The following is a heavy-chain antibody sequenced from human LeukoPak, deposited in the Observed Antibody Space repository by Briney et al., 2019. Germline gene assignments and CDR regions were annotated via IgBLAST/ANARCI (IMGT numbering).Heavy chain of an antibody. D-gene: IGHD3-9*01. V-gene: IGHV3-48*01. J-gene: IGHJ4*02. CDR2: ISSSSSTI. Sequence: AGGSLRLSCAASGFTFSSYTMNWVRQAPGKGLEWVSYISSSSSTIYYADSVKGRFTISRDNAKNSLYLQMNSLKVEDTAVYYCARDRYLSAAWGQGTLVTVSS. CDR3: ARDRYLSAA. CDR1: GFTFSSYT.